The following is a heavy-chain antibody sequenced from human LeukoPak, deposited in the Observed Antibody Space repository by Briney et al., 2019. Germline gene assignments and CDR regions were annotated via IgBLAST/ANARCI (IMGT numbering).Heavy chain of an antibody. D-gene: IGHD1-26*01. J-gene: IGHJ5*02. V-gene: IGHV4-30-4*01. CDR2: VYYSGIT. Sequence: SQTLSLTCTVSSGSISSGDYYWSWIRQPPGKGLEWIGCVYYSGITYYNPSLKSRVSISGDTSKNQFSLKLTSMTAADTAVYYCARGGATGWPLSWFDPWGQGTLVTVSS. CDR3: ARGGATGWPLSWFDP. CDR1: SGSISSGDYY.